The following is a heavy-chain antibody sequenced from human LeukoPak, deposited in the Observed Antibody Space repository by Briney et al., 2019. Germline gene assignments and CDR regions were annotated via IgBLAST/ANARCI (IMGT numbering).Heavy chain of an antibody. V-gene: IGHV4-59*01. D-gene: IGHD3-22*01. CDR3: ARDRNPYDSSGYYQTYSYGGMDV. Sequence: SETLSLTCTVSGVSISSYYWSWIRQPPGKGLEWIGYIYYSGSTNYNPSLKSRVTISVDTSKNQFSLKLSSVTAADTAVYYCARDRNPYDSSGYYQTYSYGGMDVWGQGTTVTVSS. J-gene: IGHJ6*02. CDR1: GVSISSYY. CDR2: IYYSGST.